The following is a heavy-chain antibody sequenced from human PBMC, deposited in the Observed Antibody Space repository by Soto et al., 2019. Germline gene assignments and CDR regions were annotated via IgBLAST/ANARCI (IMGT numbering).Heavy chain of an antibody. CDR3: ARVRTPVAGWGIHYYYYYMDV. V-gene: IGHV1-18*01. J-gene: IGHJ6*03. CDR2: ISAYNGNT. CDR1: GYTFTSYG. D-gene: IGHD3-16*01. Sequence: ASVKVSCKASGYTFTSYGISWVRQAPGQGLEWMGWISAYNGNTNYAQKLQGRVTMTTDTSTSTAYMELRSLRSDDTAVYYCARVRTPVAGWGIHYYYYYMDVWGKGTTVTGSS.